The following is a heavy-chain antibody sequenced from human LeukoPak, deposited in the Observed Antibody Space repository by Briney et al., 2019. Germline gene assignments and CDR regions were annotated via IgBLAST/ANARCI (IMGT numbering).Heavy chain of an antibody. CDR2: INTDGGET. CDR3: ARDKVTY. Sequence: SGGSLRLSCAASGFTVSSNYMSWVRQAPGKGLEWVAHINTDGGETYYVDSVKGRFTISRDNAKNSLYLQMNSLRVEDTAVYYCARDKVTYWGQGTLVTVSS. V-gene: IGHV3-7*01. CDR1: GFTVSSNY. J-gene: IGHJ4*02.